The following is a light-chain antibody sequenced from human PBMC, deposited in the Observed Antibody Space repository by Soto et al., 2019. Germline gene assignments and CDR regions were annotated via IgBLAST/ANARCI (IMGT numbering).Light chain of an antibody. CDR3: QQRSSTPLT. V-gene: IGKV1-39*01. CDR1: QSISSY. J-gene: IGKJ4*01. Sequence: DIQMTQSPSSLSASVGDRVTITCRASQSISSYLNWYQQKPGKAPKLLIYAASSLQSGVPSRFSGSGSGTDFTLTISRLQPEEFATYYCQQRSSTPLTFGGGTKVELK. CDR2: AAS.